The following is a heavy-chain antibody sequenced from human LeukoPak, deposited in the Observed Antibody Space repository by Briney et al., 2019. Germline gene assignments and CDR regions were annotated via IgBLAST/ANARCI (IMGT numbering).Heavy chain of an antibody. J-gene: IGHJ6*03. V-gene: IGHV1-2*02. CDR2: INPNSGGT. Sequence: ASVKVSCKASGYTFTGYYMHWVRQAPGQGLEWMGWINPNSGGTNYAQKFQGRVTMTRDTSISTAYMELSRLRSDDTAVYYCARGIRFLEWLLHRYYYYYYMDVWGKGTTVTVSS. CDR3: ARGIRFLEWLLHRYYYYYYMDV. D-gene: IGHD3-3*01. CDR1: GYTFTGYY.